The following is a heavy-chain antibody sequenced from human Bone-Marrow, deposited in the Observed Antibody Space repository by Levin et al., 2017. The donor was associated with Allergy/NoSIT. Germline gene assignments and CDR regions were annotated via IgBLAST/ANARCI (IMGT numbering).Heavy chain of an antibody. J-gene: IGHJ4*02. V-gene: IGHV3-23*01. CDR2: IGSSGAST. D-gene: IGHD3-16*02. CDR1: GFTFSSLA. Sequence: RSGGSLRLSCAASGFTFSSLAMSWVRQAPGKGLEWVSTIGSSGASTYYADSVKGRFTISRDNARDIVYLQMNSLRVDDTALYYCAKGEDTSLSQFAYWGQGTRVTVSS. CDR3: AKGEDTSLSQFAY.